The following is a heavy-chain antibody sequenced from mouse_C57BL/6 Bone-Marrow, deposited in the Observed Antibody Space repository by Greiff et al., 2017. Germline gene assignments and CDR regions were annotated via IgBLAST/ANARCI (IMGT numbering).Heavy chain of an antibody. CDR3: ARDYCDSSYGAY. J-gene: IGHJ3*01. CDR2: ISDGGSYT. Sequence: DVKLLESGGGLVQPGGSLQLSCEASGFTFSNYAMSWVRQTQEKRLEWVATISDGGSYTYYPDNVKGRFTISRDNAKNNLYLQMSHLKSEDTAMYYCARDYCDSSYGAYWGQGALVTVSA. V-gene: IGHV5-4*01. D-gene: IGHD1-1*01. CDR1: GFTFSNYA.